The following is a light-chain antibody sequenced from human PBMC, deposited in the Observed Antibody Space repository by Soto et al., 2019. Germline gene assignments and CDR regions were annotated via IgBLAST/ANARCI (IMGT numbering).Light chain of an antibody. CDR2: KAS. CDR3: QQYRDNWT. V-gene: IGKV1-5*03. Sequence: DIQMTQSPSTLSASVGDRVTITCRASQSISSWLARYQQKPGTAPKLLIYKASTLQSGVPSRFSGSGSGTEFTLTISSLQPDDSATYYCQQYRDNWTFGQGTKVEIK. CDR1: QSISSW. J-gene: IGKJ1*01.